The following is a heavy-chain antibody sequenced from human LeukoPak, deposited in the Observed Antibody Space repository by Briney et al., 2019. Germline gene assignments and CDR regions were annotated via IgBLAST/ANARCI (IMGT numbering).Heavy chain of an antibody. J-gene: IGHJ4*02. CDR3: ASPGYYNY. Sequence: GGSLRLSCATSGFTLSNYGMHWVRQAPGKGLEWVAVISYDGSNKYYADSVRGRFTISRDNSKNTLYLQMNSLRAEDTAVYYCASPGYYNYWGQGTLVTVSS. V-gene: IGHV3-30*19. CDR1: GFTLSNYG. D-gene: IGHD3-9*01. CDR2: ISYDGSNK.